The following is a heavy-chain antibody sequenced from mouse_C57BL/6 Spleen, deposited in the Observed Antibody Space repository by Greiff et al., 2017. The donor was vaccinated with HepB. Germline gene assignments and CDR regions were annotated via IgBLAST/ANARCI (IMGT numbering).Heavy chain of an antibody. CDR2: ISYDGSN. D-gene: IGHD2-4*01. J-gene: IGHJ4*01. CDR3: ARGTDDYDGYYAMDY. Sequence: EVKLQESGPGLVKPSQSLSLTCSVTGYSITSGYYWNWIRQFPGNKLEWMGYISYDGSNNYNPSLKNRISITRDTSKNQFFLKLNSVTTEDTATYYCARGTDDYDGYYAMDYWGQGTSVTVSS. CDR1: GYSITSGYY. V-gene: IGHV3-6*01.